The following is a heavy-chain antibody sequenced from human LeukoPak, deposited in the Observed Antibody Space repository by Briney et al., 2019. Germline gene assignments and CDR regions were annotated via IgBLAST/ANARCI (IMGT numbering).Heavy chain of an antibody. CDR1: RYTLTELS. D-gene: IGHD3-22*01. CDR2: IIPIFGTA. CDR3: ARDRSYYDSSGYYYEMDY. Sequence: SVKVSCKVSRYTLTELSMHWVRQAPGQGLEWMGGIIPIFGTANYAQKFQGRVTITADESTSTAYMELSSLRSEDTAVYYCARDRSYYDSSGYYYEMDYWGQGTLVTVSS. J-gene: IGHJ4*02. V-gene: IGHV1-69*13.